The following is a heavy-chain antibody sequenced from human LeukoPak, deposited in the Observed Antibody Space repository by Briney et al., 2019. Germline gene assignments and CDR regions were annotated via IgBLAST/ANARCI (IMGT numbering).Heavy chain of an antibody. CDR1: GYTFTSYD. Sequence: ASVKVSCKASGYTFTSYDINWVRQATGQGLEWMGWMNPNSGNTGYAQRFQGRVTMTRNTSISTAYMELTSLRSEDTAVYYCARGLVVLAATSWAFDIWGHGTMVTVSS. D-gene: IGHD2-15*01. CDR2: MNPNSGNT. CDR3: ARGLVVLAATSWAFDI. V-gene: IGHV1-8*01. J-gene: IGHJ3*02.